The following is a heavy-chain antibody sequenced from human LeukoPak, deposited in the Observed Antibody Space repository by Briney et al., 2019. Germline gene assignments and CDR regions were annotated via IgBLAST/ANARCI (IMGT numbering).Heavy chain of an antibody. CDR3: ARDCNDGSCFSKALDY. CDR2: VYYNGLT. Sequence: SETLSLTCTVSGGSINNYYWSWIRQPPGGGLEWIGYVYYNGLTRYNPSLNSRVTISVDTSKNQFSLKVNSVTAADTAMYYCARDCNDGSCFSKALDYWGQGTLATVSS. D-gene: IGHD2-15*01. J-gene: IGHJ4*02. CDR1: GGSINNYY. V-gene: IGHV4-59*12.